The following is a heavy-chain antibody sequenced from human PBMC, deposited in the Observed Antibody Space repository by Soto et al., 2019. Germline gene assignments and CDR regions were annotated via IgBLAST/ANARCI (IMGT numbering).Heavy chain of an antibody. CDR3: ARVASRIAARRQWFDP. V-gene: IGHV4-59*01. Sequence: SETLSLTCTVSGGSISSYYWSWIRQPPGKGLEWIGYIYYSGSTNYNPSLKSRVTISVDTSKNQFSLKLSSVTAADTAVYYCARVASRIAARRQWFDPRGQRTLVTVSS. J-gene: IGHJ5*02. D-gene: IGHD6-25*01. CDR2: IYYSGST. CDR1: GGSISSYY.